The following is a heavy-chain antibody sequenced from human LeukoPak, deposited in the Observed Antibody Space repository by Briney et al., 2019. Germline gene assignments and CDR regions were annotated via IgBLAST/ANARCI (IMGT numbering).Heavy chain of an antibody. CDR2: IYSGGTT. CDR3: ARAHQDYVWGSYRPGPIFDY. Sequence: GGSLRLSCAASGFTVSSNYMTWVRQAPGKGLEWVSVIYSGGTTYYADSVKGRFTISRDNAKNTLYLQMNSLRAEDTAVYYCARAHQDYVWGSYRPGPIFDYWGQGTLVTVSS. CDR1: GFTVSSNY. D-gene: IGHD3-16*02. V-gene: IGHV3-66*01. J-gene: IGHJ4*02.